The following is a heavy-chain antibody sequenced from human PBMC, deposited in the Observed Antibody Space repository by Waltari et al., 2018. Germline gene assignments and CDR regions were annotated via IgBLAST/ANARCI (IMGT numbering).Heavy chain of an antibody. D-gene: IGHD3-10*01. J-gene: IGHJ5*02. V-gene: IGHV4-34*01. CDR3: AWRGVLLWFGDLYNWFDP. Sequence: QVQLQQWGAGLLKPSETLSLTCAVYGGSFSGYYWSWIRQPPGQGLEWIGEINHSGSTNYNPSLKSRVTISVDTSKNQFSLKLSSVTAADTAVYYCAWRGVLLWFGDLYNWFDPWGQGTLVTVSS. CDR1: GGSFSGYY. CDR2: INHSGST.